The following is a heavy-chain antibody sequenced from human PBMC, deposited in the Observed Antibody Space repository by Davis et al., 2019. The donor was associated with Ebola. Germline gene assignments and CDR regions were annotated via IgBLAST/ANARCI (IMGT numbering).Heavy chain of an antibody. CDR1: GYTFNKYG. CDR2: INTNTVSP. CDR3: ATAGSTFLTNEY. V-gene: IGHV7-4-1*02. D-gene: IGHD2/OR15-2a*01. Sequence: AASVKVSCKGFGYTFNKYGMNWVRQAPGQGFEWMGRINTNTVSPEYAQDFTGRFVIYLDTSVNAAYLQINSLRAEDTAIYYCATAGSTFLTNEYWGPGTLVTVSS. J-gene: IGHJ4*02.